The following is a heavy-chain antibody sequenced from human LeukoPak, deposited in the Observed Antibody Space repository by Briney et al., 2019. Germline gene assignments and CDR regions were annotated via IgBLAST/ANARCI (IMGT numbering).Heavy chain of an antibody. Sequence: SETLSLTCTVSGGSISSYYWSWIRQPPGKGLEWIGYIYYSGSTNYNPSLKSRVTISVDTSKNQFSLKLSSVTAADTAVYYCARGMAVIAIDYWGQGTLVTVSS. V-gene: IGHV4-59*01. D-gene: IGHD3-10*01. CDR1: GGSISSYY. CDR2: IYYSGST. CDR3: ARGMAVIAIDY. J-gene: IGHJ4*02.